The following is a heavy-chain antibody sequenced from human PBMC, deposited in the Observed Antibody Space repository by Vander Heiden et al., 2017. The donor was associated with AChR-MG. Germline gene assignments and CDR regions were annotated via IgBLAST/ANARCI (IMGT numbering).Heavy chain of an antibody. D-gene: IGHD6-19*01. Sequence: EVQLVESGGGLVKPGGSLRLSCEASGFPFSPYSMNWVRQPPGKGLEWVSSLSGTLRDIYHADSVKGRFTISRDNTKNSLYLQMNSLRAEDTAVYYCARDRGQSSGWGYTFDLWGQGTMVTVSS. CDR3: ARDRGQSSGWGYTFDL. CDR2: LSGTLRDI. V-gene: IGHV3-21*01. J-gene: IGHJ3*01. CDR1: GFPFSPYS.